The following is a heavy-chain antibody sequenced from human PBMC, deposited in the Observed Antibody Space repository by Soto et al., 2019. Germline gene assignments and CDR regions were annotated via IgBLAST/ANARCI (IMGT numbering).Heavy chain of an antibody. CDR3: AHTMAPRIFDS. CDR1: GFSLITSGVG. CDR2: IYWDDDT. V-gene: IGHV2-5*02. J-gene: IGHJ4*02. Sequence: QITLKEAGPTLVKPTQTLTLTCSFSGFSLITSGVGVGWIRQPPGKALEWLALIYWDDDTGYSTSLRNRLTITKDTSRNQVVLTMTKMEPADTATYYCAHTMAPRIFDSWGQGTLVTVSS.